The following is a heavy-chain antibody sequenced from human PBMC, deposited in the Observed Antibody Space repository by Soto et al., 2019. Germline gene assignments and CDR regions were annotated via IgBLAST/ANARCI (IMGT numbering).Heavy chain of an antibody. D-gene: IGHD5-18*01. CDR1: GFTFSSYG. V-gene: IGHV3-30*18. Sequence: PGGSLRLSCAASGFTFSSYGMHWVRQAPGKGLEWVAVISYDGSNKYYADSVKGRLTISRDNSKNTLYLQMNSLRAEDTAVYYCAKESYTWIQLWLRRSRYYGMDVWGQGTTVTVSS. CDR2: ISYDGSNK. CDR3: AKESYTWIQLWLRRSRYYGMDV. J-gene: IGHJ6*02.